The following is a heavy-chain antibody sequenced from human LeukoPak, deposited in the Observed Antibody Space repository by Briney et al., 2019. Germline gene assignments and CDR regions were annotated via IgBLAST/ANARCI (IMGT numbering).Heavy chain of an antibody. CDR1: GINFRGSG. J-gene: IGHJ4*02. CDR2: IQNDGSDK. V-gene: IGHV3-30*02. D-gene: IGHD6-13*01. CDR3: AREGGRAAAGRFDY. Sequence: GGSLRLSCAASGINFRGSGMHWVRQAPGKGLEWVTFIQNDGSDKSYAASVKGRFTISRDNSKNTVYLHMNSLRADDTALYYCAREGGRAAAGRFDYWGQGTLVTVSS.